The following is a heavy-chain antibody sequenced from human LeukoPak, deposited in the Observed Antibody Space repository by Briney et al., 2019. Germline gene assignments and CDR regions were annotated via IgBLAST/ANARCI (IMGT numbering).Heavy chain of an antibody. CDR1: GGSISSGSYY. CDR3: ARDSRGGYYYFDY. D-gene: IGHD5-12*01. CDR2: IFASGNS. V-gene: IGHV4-61*02. J-gene: IGHJ4*02. Sequence: SETLSLTCTVSGGSISSGSYYWSWIRQPAGKGLEWIGRIFASGNSNYNPSLKSRVTISVDTSKNQFSLKLTSVTAADTAVYYCARDSRGGYYYFDYWGQGTLVTVSS.